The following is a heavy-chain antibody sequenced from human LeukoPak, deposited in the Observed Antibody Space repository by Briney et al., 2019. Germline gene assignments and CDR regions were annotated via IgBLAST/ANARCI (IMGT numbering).Heavy chain of an antibody. CDR2: IIPIFGTA. J-gene: IGHJ1*01. Sequence: SVKVSCTASGGTFSSYATSWVRQAPGQGLEWMGGIIPIFGTANYAQKFQGRVTITADESTSTAYMELSSLRSEDTAVYYCASDPCSSTSCPAEYFQHWGQGTLVTVSS. CDR1: GGTFSSYA. CDR3: ASDPCSSTSCPAEYFQH. V-gene: IGHV1-69*13. D-gene: IGHD2-2*01.